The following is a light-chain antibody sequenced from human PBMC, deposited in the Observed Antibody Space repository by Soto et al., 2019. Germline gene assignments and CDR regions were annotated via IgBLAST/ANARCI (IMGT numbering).Light chain of an antibody. V-gene: IGKV3-11*01. CDR3: QQYYSSIT. J-gene: IGKJ5*01. Sequence: EVVLTQSPATLSLSPGDRATLSCRASHSVSIHFAWYQQKSGQAPRLLIYDASKRATGIPARFSGSGSGTDFTLTISSLQAEDVAVYYCQQYYSSITFGQGTRLEI. CDR2: DAS. CDR1: HSVSIH.